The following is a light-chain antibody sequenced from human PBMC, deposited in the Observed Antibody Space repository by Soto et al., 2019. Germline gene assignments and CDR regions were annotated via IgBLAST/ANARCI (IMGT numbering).Light chain of an antibody. J-gene: IGKJ5*01. CDR3: QQRSNWPPT. Sequence: EIVMTQSPGTLSVSPGERATLSYRASQSVSSNLAWYQQKPGQAPRLLISDASTRATGIPARFSGSGSGTDFTLTISSLEPEDFAVYYCQQRSNWPPTFGQGTRLEIK. CDR2: DAS. V-gene: IGKV3-11*01. CDR1: QSVSSN.